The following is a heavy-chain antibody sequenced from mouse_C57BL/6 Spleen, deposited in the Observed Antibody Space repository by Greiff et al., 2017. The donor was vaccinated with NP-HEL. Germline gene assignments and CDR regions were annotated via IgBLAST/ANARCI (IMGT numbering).Heavy chain of an antibody. CDR2: INPNNGGT. J-gene: IGHJ2*01. Sequence: VQLQQSGPELVKPGASVKISCKASGYTFTDYYMNWVKQSHGQSLEWIGDINPNNGGTSYNQKFKGKATLTVDKSSSTAYMELRSLTSEDSAVYYCARGGYYDYDVVGWGQGTTLTVSS. CDR3: ARGGYYDYDVVG. D-gene: IGHD2-4*01. V-gene: IGHV1-26*01. CDR1: GYTFTDYY.